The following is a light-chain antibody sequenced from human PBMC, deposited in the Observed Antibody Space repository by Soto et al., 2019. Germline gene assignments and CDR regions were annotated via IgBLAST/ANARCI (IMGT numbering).Light chain of an antibody. CDR1: QSVDTKY. V-gene: IGKV3-20*01. CDR2: GAS. J-gene: IGKJ4*01. CDR3: QQYGNSPRP. Sequence: EIVLTQSPGTLALSPGETATLSCRTSQSVDTKYLAWYQQKPGQAPRLLICGASRRAPASPDRISGSGSGTDFTLTISRLEPEDFAVYYCQQYGNSPRPVGGGTKVDSK.